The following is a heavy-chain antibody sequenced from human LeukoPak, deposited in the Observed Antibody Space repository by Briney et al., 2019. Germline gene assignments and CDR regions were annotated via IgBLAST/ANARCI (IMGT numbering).Heavy chain of an antibody. CDR3: ATALVGYMDV. Sequence: PSETLSLTCTVSGVSISSSNSYWGWIRQPPGKGLEWIGSIYYSGNTYYNASLKSRVTISVDTSKNQFSLKLSSVTAADTAVYYCATALVGYMDVWGKGTTVTVSS. CDR1: GVSISSSNSY. J-gene: IGHJ6*03. D-gene: IGHD3-10*01. CDR2: IYYSGNT. V-gene: IGHV4-39*07.